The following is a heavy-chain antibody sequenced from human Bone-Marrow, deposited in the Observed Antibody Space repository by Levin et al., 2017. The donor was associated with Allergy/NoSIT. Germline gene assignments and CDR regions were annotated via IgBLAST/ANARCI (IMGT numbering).Heavy chain of an antibody. J-gene: IGHJ4*02. CDR3: ARGGLGSGYLLDY. D-gene: IGHD5-12*01. CDR1: GYTFTSFD. V-gene: IGHV1-8*01. Sequence: GASVKVSCKTSGYTFTSFDINWVRQATGQGLEWMGWMYPNSDNAGYAQKFQGSVTITRNTSISTAYMELSSLRSEDTAIYYCARGGLGSGYLLDYWGQGTLVTVSS. CDR2: MYPNSDNA.